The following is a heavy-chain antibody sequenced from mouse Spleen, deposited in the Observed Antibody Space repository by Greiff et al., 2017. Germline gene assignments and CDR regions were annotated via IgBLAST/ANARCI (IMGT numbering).Heavy chain of an antibody. D-gene: IGHD3-1*01. J-gene: IGHJ2*01. CDR1: GFTFSSFG. V-gene: IGHV5-17*02. Sequence: EVKLQESGGGLVQPGGSRKLSCAASGFTFSSFGMHWVRQAPEKGLEWVAYISSGSSTIYYADTVKGRFTISRDNPKNTLFLQMTSLRSEDTAMYYCAREGLWYFDYWGQGTTLTVSS. CDR2: ISSGSSTI. CDR3: AREGLWYFDY.